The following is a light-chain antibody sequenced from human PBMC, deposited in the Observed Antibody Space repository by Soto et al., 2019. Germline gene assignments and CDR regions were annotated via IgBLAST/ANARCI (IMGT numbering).Light chain of an antibody. V-gene: IGKV3-15*01. J-gene: IGKJ1*01. CDR3: QQSNNWPRT. CDR1: QSVSSN. Sequence: EIVMTQSPATLSVSPGERATLSCRASQSVSSNLAWYQQKPGQAPRLLIYGASTRATGIPGRFSGSGSGTEFALTISSLQSEDFAVYYCQQSNNWPRTFGQGTKVDIK. CDR2: GAS.